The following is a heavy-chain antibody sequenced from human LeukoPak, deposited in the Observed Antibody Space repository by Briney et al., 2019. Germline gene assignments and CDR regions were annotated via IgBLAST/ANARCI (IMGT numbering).Heavy chain of an antibody. CDR3: ARLENWAFDF. J-gene: IGHJ4*02. V-gene: IGHV6-1*01. D-gene: IGHD7-27*01. CDR2: TYYRSKWST. CDR1: GDSVSSNSAA. Sequence: SQTLSLTCAISGDSVSSNSAAWNWVRQSPSRGLEWLGRTYYRSKWSTDYAVSVKNRITVNPDTSKNQFSLQLNSVTPEDTAVYYCARLENWAFDFWGQGTLITVPS.